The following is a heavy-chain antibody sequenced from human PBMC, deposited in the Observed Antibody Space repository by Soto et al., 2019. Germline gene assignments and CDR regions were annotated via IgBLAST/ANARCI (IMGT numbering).Heavy chain of an antibody. CDR1: GGTFSSYA. CDR2: IIPIFGTA. CDR3: ARDLKRYYDSSGYGYYYYGMDV. V-gene: IGHV1-69*13. D-gene: IGHD3-22*01. J-gene: IGHJ6*02. Sequence: SVKVSCKASGGTFSSYAISWVRQAPGQGLESMGGIIPIFGTANYAQKFQGRVTITADESTTTAYMELSSLRSEDTAVYYCARDLKRYYDSSGYGYYYYGMDVWGQGTTVTVSS.